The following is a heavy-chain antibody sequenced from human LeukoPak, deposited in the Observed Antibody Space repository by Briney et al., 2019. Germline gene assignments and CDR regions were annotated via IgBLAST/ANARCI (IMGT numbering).Heavy chain of an antibody. V-gene: IGHV3-33*01. CDR1: GFTFSSYG. Sequence: QPGRSLRLSCAASGFTFSSYGMHWVRQAPGKGLEWVAVIWYDGSNKYYANSVKGRFTISRDNSKNTLYLQMNSLRAEDTAVYYCATDSDLSSSTWFDPWGQGTPVTVSS. J-gene: IGHJ5*02. CDR3: ATDSDLSSSTWFDP. D-gene: IGHD6-6*01. CDR2: IWYDGSNK.